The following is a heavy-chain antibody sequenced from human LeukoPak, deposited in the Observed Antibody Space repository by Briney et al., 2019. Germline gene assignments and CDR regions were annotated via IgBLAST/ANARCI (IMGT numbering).Heavy chain of an antibody. D-gene: IGHD3-10*01. CDR1: GGSISSSSYY. J-gene: IGHJ4*02. CDR3: ARHYYGLYYFDY. V-gene: IGHV4-39*01. CDR2: IYYSGST. Sequence: SETPSLTCTVSGGSISSSSYYWGWIRQPPGKGLEWIGSIYYSGSTYYNPSLKSRVTISVDTSKNQFSLKLSSVTAADTAVYYCARHYYGLYYFDYWGQGTLVTVSS.